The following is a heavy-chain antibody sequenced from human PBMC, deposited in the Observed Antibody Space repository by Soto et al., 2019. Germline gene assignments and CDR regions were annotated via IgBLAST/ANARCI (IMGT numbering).Heavy chain of an antibody. CDR2: IYYSGST. Sequence: SETLSLTCTVSGGSISSYYWSWIRQPPGKGLEWIGYIYYSGSTNYNPSLKSRVTISVDTSKNQFSLKLSSVTAADTAVYYCARCKYNWNYANYYYYMYVWGKGTTVTVSS. CDR3: ARCKYNWNYANYYYYMYV. V-gene: IGHV4-59*01. D-gene: IGHD1-7*01. CDR1: GGSISSYY. J-gene: IGHJ6*03.